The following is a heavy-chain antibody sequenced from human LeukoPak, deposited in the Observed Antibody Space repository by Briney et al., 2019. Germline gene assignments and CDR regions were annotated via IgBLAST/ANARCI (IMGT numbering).Heavy chain of an antibody. V-gene: IGHV3-30*02. D-gene: IGHD3-22*01. CDR2: IRYDGSNK. J-gene: IGHJ4*02. CDR1: GFTFSSYG. CDR3: ARDLYRIVVVPHYFDY. Sequence: GGSLRLSCGASGFTFSSYGMHWVRQAPGKGLEWVAFIRYDGSNKYYADSVKGRFTISRDNAKNSLYLQMNSLRAEDTAVYYCARDLYRIVVVPHYFDYWGQGTLVTVSS.